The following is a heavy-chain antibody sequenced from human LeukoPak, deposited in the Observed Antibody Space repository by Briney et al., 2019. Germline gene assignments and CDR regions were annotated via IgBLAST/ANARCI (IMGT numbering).Heavy chain of an antibody. CDR2: ISASGDTT. Sequence: GGSLRLSCAASGFTFSNYAMSWVRQAPGKGLEWVSDISASGDTTYYADSVKGRFTISRDNSRSTLYLQMNRLRAEDTAIYYCANMGLGFNWFDPWGQGTLVTVSS. J-gene: IGHJ5*02. CDR3: ANMGLGFNWFDP. D-gene: IGHD1-26*01. V-gene: IGHV3-23*01. CDR1: GFTFSNYA.